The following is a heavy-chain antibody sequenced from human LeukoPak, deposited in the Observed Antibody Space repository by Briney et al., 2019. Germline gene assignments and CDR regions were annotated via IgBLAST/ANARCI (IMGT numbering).Heavy chain of an antibody. D-gene: IGHD6-19*01. Sequence: SGGSLRLSCAASGFTFSSYAMSWVRQAPGKGLEWVSAISGSGGSTYYADSVKGRFTISRDNSKNTLYLQMNSLRAEDTAVYYCAKLVSVAGRSPHFDYWGQGTLVTVSS. CDR1: GFTFSSYA. CDR2: ISGSGGST. J-gene: IGHJ4*02. CDR3: AKLVSVAGRSPHFDY. V-gene: IGHV3-23*01.